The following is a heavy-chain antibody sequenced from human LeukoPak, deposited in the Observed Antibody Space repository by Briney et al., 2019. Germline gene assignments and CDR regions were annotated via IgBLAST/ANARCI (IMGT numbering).Heavy chain of an antibody. Sequence: GGSLRLSCAASGFTFSSYSMNWVRQAPGKGLEWVSYISSSSSTIYYADSVKGRFTISRDNAKNSLYLQMNSLRAEDTAVYYCAPHCSSTSCVTRDAFDIWGQGTMVTVSS. CDR1: GFTFSSYS. J-gene: IGHJ3*02. CDR3: APHCSSTSCVTRDAFDI. V-gene: IGHV3-48*04. D-gene: IGHD2-2*01. CDR2: ISSSSSTI.